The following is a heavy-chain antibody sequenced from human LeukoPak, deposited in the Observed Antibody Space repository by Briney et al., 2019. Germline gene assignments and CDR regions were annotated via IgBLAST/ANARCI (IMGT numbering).Heavy chain of an antibody. CDR2: IIPIFGTA. Sequence: GSLVKVSCKASGGTFSSYAISWVRQAPGQGLEWMGGIIPIFGTANYAQKFQGRVTITTDESTSTAYMELSSLRSEDTAVYYCARDGIGIAARRGLYHYYYMDVWGKGTTVTVSS. D-gene: IGHD6-6*01. CDR3: ARDGIGIAARRGLYHYYYMDV. CDR1: GGTFSSYA. V-gene: IGHV1-69*05. J-gene: IGHJ6*03.